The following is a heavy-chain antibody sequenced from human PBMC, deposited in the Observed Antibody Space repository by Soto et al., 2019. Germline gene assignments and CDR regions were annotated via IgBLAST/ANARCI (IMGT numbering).Heavy chain of an antibody. CDR1: GYTFTSYG. Sequence: ASVKVSCKASGYTFTSYGISWVRQAPGQGLEWMGWISAYNGNTNYAQKLQGRVTMTTDTSTSTAYMELRSLRSDDTAVYYCARDAVRSGYYYGRYSDIDYWGQGTLVTVSS. J-gene: IGHJ4*02. CDR2: ISAYNGNT. V-gene: IGHV1-18*01. D-gene: IGHD3-3*01. CDR3: ARDAVRSGYYYGRYSDIDY.